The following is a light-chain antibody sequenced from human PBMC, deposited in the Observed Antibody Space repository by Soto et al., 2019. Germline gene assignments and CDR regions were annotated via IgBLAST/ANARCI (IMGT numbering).Light chain of an antibody. J-gene: IGKJ1*01. V-gene: IGKV3-20*01. CDR2: GAS. CDR3: QQYGSSPKT. CDR1: QSVSSSY. Sequence: EILLTQSPGTLSLSPGERGSLSCSASQSVSSSYLAWYQQKPGQAPRLLIYGASSRATGIPDRFSGSGSGTDFTLTISRLEPEDFAVYYCQQYGSSPKTFGQGTKVDIK.